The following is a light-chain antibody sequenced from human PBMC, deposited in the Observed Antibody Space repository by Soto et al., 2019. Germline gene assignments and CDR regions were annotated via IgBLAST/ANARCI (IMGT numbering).Light chain of an antibody. CDR3: MQGTHWPIT. CDR2: KVS. V-gene: IGKV2-30*02. CDR1: QILVHSDGIAY. Sequence: DTVMTQSPLSLYVTLRQPSSISCRSNQILVHSDGIAYFSWFQQRPGRSPRRLIYKVSNRDSGVPARFSGSGSGTDFALKISRVEAEDVGVYYCMQGTHWPITFGQGTRLEIK. J-gene: IGKJ5*01.